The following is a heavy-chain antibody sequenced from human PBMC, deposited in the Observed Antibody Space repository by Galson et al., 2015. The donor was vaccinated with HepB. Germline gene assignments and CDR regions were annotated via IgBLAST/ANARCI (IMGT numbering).Heavy chain of an antibody. D-gene: IGHD3-16*01. V-gene: IGHV7-4-1*02. J-gene: IGHJ4*02. CDR1: GYIFTNYA. Sequence: KVSCKASGYIFTNYAMKWVRQAPGQGLEWMGWINTNTGNPTYAQGFTGRFIFSLDTSVSTAYLQISSLKAEDTAVYYCARDLSGGGSYGDYWGQGTLVTVSS. CDR3: ARDLSGGGSYGDY. CDR2: INTNTGNP.